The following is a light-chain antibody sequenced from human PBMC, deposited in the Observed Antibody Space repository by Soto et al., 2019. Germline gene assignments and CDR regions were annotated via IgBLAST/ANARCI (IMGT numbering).Light chain of an antibody. CDR1: RTVNSN. CDR2: GAS. Sequence: DIVITPSPATVSVSPGDRVTLSFRASRTVNSNVAWYQHKPGQAPRLLIYGASFRDTGMPARFSGSGFGTEFTLTISSLQSEDFAVYYCQQYNNWPRTFGQGTKVDIK. V-gene: IGKV3-15*01. J-gene: IGKJ1*01. CDR3: QQYNNWPRT.